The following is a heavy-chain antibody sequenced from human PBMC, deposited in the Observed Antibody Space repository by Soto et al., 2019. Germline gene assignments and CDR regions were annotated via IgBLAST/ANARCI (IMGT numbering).Heavy chain of an antibody. J-gene: IGHJ4*02. D-gene: IGHD4-17*01. CDR3: ARRYGASFDY. CDR2: IYYSGST. Sequence: PSETLSLTCTVSGGSISSYYWSWIRQPPGKGLEWIGYIYYSGSTDYNPSLKSRVTISVDTSKNQFSLKLSSVTAADTAVYYCARRYGASFDYWGQGTLVTVSS. CDR1: GGSISSYY. V-gene: IGHV4-59*01.